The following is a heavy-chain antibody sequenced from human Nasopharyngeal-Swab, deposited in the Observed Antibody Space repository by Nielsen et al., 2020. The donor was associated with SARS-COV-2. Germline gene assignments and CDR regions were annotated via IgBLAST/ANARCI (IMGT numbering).Heavy chain of an antibody. CDR1: GYSFRTYG. V-gene: IGHV3-53*01. D-gene: IGHD1-26*01. J-gene: IGHJ4*02. CDR2: IYNSGST. Sequence: GESLKISCVASGYSFRTYGMSWVRQAPGKELEWVSVIYNSGSTQYADSVRGRFTVSRDDSKNTLYLQMNGLRAEDTAMYYCARERSLFSGSYHGFDYWGQGALVTVSS. CDR3: ARERSLFSGSYHGFDY.